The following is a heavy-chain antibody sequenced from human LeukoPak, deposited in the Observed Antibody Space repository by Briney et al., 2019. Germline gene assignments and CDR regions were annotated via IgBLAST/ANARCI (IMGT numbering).Heavy chain of an antibody. CDR3: ARGVTRLWYSSSWYRIFDY. Sequence: ASVKVSCKASGYTFTSYDINWVRQAPGQGLEWMGWMNPNSGNTGYAQKFQGRVTMTRNTSISTAYMELSSLRSEDTAVYYCARGVTRLWYSSSWYRIFDYWGQGTLVTVSS. CDR2: MNPNSGNT. V-gene: IGHV1-8*01. CDR1: GYTFTSYD. J-gene: IGHJ4*02. D-gene: IGHD6-13*01.